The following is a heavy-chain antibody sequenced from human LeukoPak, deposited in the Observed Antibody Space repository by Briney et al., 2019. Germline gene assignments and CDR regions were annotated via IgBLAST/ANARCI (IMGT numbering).Heavy chain of an antibody. J-gene: IGHJ4*02. D-gene: IGHD2-15*01. CDR3: ARDRGLCSGGSCYYFDY. CDR1: GFTFSSYA. CDR2: ISYDGSNK. V-gene: IGHV3-30*04. Sequence: GGSLRLSCAASGFTFSSYAMHWVRQAPGKGLEWVAVISYDGSNKYYADSVEGRFTISRDDSKNTLYLQMNSLRAEDTAVYYCARDRGLCSGGSCYYFDYWGQGTLVTVSS.